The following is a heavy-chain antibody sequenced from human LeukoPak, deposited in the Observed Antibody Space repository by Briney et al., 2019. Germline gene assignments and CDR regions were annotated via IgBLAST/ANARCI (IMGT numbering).Heavy chain of an antibody. CDR2: ISYSGST. Sequence: PSETLSLTCAVYGGSFSGYYWSWIRQPPGKGLEWIGEISYSGSTNYNPSLKSRVTISVDTSKNQLSLKLSSVTAADTAVYYCARQTYYYDSRGYSYYFDYWGQGTLVTVSS. J-gene: IGHJ4*02. D-gene: IGHD3-22*01. V-gene: IGHV4-34*01. CDR1: GGSFSGYY. CDR3: ARQTYYYDSRGYSYYFDY.